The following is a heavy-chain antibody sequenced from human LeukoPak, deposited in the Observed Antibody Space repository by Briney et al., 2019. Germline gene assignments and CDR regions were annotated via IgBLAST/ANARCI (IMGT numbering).Heavy chain of an antibody. V-gene: IGHV3-30*04. CDR3: ARVGFVDTAMVIDY. D-gene: IGHD5-18*01. Sequence: GGSLRLSCAASGFTFSSYAMHWVRQAPGKGLEWVAVISYDGSNKYYADSVKGRFTISRDNSKNTLYLQMNSLRAEDTAVYYCARVGFVDTAMVIDYWGQGTLVTVSS. CDR2: ISYDGSNK. J-gene: IGHJ4*02. CDR1: GFTFSSYA.